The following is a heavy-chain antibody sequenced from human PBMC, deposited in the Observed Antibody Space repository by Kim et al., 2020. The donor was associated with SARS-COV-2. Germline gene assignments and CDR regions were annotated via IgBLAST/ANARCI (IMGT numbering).Heavy chain of an antibody. CDR2: ISYDGSNK. J-gene: IGHJ6*01. Sequence: GGSLRLSCAASGFTFSSYGMHWVRQAPGKGLEWVAVISYDGSNKYYADSVKGRFTISRDNSKNTLYLQMNSLRAEDTAVYYCAKDGAPIAVAGYSYYYYG. V-gene: IGHV3-30*18. D-gene: IGHD6-19*01. CDR3: AKDGAPIAVAGYSYYYYG. CDR1: GFTFSSYG.